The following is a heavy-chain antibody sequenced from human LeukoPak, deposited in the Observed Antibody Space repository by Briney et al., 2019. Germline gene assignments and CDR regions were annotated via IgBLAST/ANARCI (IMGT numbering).Heavy chain of an antibody. V-gene: IGHV4-39*07. J-gene: IGHJ4*02. CDR2: IYTSGST. CDR1: GGSISSSSYY. CDR3: ARGAVAGTPFFDY. D-gene: IGHD6-19*01. Sequence: SETLSLTCTVSGGSISSSSYYWGWIRQPPGKGLEWIGRIYTSGSTNYNPSLKSRVTISVDTSKNQFSLKLSSATAADTAVYYCARGAVAGTPFFDYWGQGTLVTVSS.